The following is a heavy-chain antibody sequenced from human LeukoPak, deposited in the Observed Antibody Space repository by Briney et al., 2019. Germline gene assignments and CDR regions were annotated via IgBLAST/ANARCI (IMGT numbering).Heavy chain of an antibody. CDR2: IYYSGVS. V-gene: IGHV4-34*01. Sequence: SETQSLTCAVYGESFSDYYWRWIRQSPGKGLEWIGSIYYSGVSYYNTSLKSRVTISVDTSKNQFSLNLNSVTAADTAFYYCASDRIWFGESTNEYWGQGTLVTVSS. J-gene: IGHJ4*02. CDR1: GESFSDYY. CDR3: ASDRIWFGESTNEY. D-gene: IGHD3-10*01.